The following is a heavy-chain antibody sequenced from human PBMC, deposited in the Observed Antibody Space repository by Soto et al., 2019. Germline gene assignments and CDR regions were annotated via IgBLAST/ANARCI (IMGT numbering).Heavy chain of an antibody. D-gene: IGHD5-18*01. J-gene: IGHJ4*02. CDR3: ARRYGYSFDY. CDR2: IYYSGST. Sequence: SETLSLTCTVSGGSISSYYWSWIRQPPGKGLEWIGYIYYSGSTNYNPSLKSRVTISVDTSKNQLSLKLSSVTAADTAVYYCARRYGYSFDYWGQGTLVPVSS. V-gene: IGHV4-59*08. CDR1: GGSISSYY.